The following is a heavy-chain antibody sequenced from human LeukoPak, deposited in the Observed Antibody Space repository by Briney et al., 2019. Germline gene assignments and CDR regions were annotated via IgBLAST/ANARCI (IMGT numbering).Heavy chain of an antibody. D-gene: IGHD6-13*01. J-gene: IGHJ1*01. CDR3: ARVAAGIGFFQH. Sequence: SETLSLTCTVSGGSISSSSYYWGWIRQPPGKGLEWIGSIYYSGSTYYNPSLKSRVTISVDTSKNQLSLKLSSVTAADTAVYYCARVAAGIGFFQHWGQGTLVTVSS. V-gene: IGHV4-39*07. CDR2: IYYSGST. CDR1: GGSISSSSYY.